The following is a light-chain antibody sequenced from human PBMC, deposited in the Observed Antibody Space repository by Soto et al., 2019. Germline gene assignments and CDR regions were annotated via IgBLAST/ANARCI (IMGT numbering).Light chain of an antibody. V-gene: IGLV2-11*01. CDR2: DVT. Sequence: QSALTQPHSVSGSPGQSVTISCTGTSSDVGGYNYVSWYQQHPGKAPKLMIYDVTKRPSGVPDRFSGSKSGNTASLTISGLQAEDEADYYCCSYVGSTRLFGGETKLTVL. CDR3: CSYVGSTRL. CDR1: SSDVGGYNY. J-gene: IGLJ2*01.